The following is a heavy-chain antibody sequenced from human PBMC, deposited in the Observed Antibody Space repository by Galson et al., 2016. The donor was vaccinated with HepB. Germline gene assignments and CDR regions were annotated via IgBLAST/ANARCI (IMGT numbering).Heavy chain of an antibody. J-gene: IGHJ5*02. CDR2: ISYSGST. Sequence: LSLTCTVSGGSIRIGGYYWNWIRQYPGKGLDWIGYISYSGSTYYSPSLKSPVTISVDTSKNQFSLKLSSVTAADTAVYYCARGHFGSGRNWFAPWGQGILVTVSS. V-gene: IGHV4-31*01. D-gene: IGHD3-10*01. CDR1: GGSIRIGGYY. CDR3: ARGHFGSGRNWFAP.